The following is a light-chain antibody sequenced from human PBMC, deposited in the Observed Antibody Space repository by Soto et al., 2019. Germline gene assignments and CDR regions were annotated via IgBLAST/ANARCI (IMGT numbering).Light chain of an antibody. CDR2: DAS. J-gene: IGKJ5*01. CDR1: QSIGTY. Sequence: EIVLTQSPATLSLSPGERATLSCRASQSIGTYLAWYQQKPGQAPRLLIYDASNRAAAVPARFSGSGSGRDFTLTISSVEPDDFAVYYCEQRSNWPPITFGQGTRLDIK. V-gene: IGKV3-11*02. CDR3: EQRSNWPPIT.